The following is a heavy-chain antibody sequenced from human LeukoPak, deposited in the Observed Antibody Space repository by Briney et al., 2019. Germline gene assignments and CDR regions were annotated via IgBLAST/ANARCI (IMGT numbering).Heavy chain of an antibody. Sequence: GGSLRLSCAASGFIFSSYSMSWVRQAPGKGLEWVSSISSGSTYIYYADSMKGRFTISRDNAKNSLYLQMNTLRAEDTAVYYCARDRIYSGIYHDTFDIWGHGTMVTVSS. CDR1: GFIFSSYS. J-gene: IGHJ3*02. CDR2: ISSGSTYI. V-gene: IGHV3-21*01. D-gene: IGHD1-26*01. CDR3: ARDRIYSGIYHDTFDI.